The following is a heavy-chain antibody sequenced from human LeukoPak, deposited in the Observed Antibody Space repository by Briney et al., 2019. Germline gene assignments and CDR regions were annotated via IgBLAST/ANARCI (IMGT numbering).Heavy chain of an antibody. CDR3: ARESARSESAAFDI. J-gene: IGHJ3*02. CDR2: ISDDGNKK. CDR1: GFTFSTYA. V-gene: IGHV3-30*04. D-gene: IGHD2-15*01. Sequence: GGSLRLSCAASGFTFSTYAMHWVRQAPGKGLEWVAVISDDGNKKFYVDSVKGRFTISRDNSKNTLFLAMNSLRVEDTAVYYCARESARSESAAFDIWGQGTMVTVSS.